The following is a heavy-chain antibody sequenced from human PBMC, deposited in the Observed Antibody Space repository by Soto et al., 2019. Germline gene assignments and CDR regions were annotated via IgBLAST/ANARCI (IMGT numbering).Heavy chain of an antibody. Sequence: GGSLRLSCTASGFTFSSYAMSWVRQAPGKGLEWVSAISGGGGSTYYADSVKGRFTISRYNSKNTLYLPMNSLRAEDTAVYYCAKGAAAGCYYYYCMDVWGQGTTVTVSS. J-gene: IGHJ6*02. V-gene: IGHV3-23*01. CDR1: GFTFSSYA. D-gene: IGHD6-13*01. CDR3: AKGAAAGCYYYYCMDV. CDR2: ISGGGGST.